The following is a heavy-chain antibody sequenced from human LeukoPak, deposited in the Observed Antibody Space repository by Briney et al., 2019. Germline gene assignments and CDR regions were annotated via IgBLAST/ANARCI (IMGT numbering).Heavy chain of an antibody. CDR1: GGSISSYY. Sequence: PSETLSLTCTVSGGSISSYYWSWIRQPPGKGLEWIGYIYYSGSTNYNPSLKSRVTISVDTSKNQFSLKLSSVTAADTAVYYCARLAVKREVATSLAGSYYGMDVWGQGTTVTVSS. CDR3: ARLAVKREVATSLAGSYYGMDV. J-gene: IGHJ6*02. D-gene: IGHD5-12*01. CDR2: IYYSGST. V-gene: IGHV4-59*08.